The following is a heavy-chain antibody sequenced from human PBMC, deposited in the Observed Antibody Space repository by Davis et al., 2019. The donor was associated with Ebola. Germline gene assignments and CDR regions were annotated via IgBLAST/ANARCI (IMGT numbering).Heavy chain of an antibody. CDR2: IYYSGNT. CDR3: ARGRLMGELSLGGVSGFDY. D-gene: IGHD3-16*02. V-gene: IGHV4-39*01. CDR1: GGSISNSFYN. Sequence: MPSETLSLTCTVSGGSISNSFYNWGWIRQTPEKGLDWIASIYYSGNTYYNPSLKTRVTISVDTSKNQFSLKVSSVTAADTAVYYCARGRLMGELSLGGVSGFDYWGQGTLVTVSS. J-gene: IGHJ4*02.